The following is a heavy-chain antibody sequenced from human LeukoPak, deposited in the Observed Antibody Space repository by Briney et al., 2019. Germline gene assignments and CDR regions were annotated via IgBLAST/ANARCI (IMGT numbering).Heavy chain of an antibody. Sequence: PGGSLRLSCAASGFTFSSYSMSWVRQAPGKGLEWVSVLNDAGTTTYYADSVKGRFTISRDNSKSTLFLQMTSLRDDDTAVYYCAKAPHGGDSGFDCQHWGQGTLVTVSS. J-gene: IGHJ1*01. CDR1: GFTFSSYS. CDR2: LNDAGTTT. CDR3: AKAPHGGDSGFDCQH. V-gene: IGHV3-23*01. D-gene: IGHD4-23*01.